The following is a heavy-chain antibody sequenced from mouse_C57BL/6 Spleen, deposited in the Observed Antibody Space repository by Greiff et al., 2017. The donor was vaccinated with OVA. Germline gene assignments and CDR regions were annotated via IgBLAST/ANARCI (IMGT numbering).Heavy chain of an antibody. CDR2: IRPNSGST. J-gene: IGHJ2*01. CDR3: ARGYYYYGFDY. V-gene: IGHV1-64*01. Sequence: QVQLQQPGAELVKPGASVKLSCKASGYTFTSYWMHWVKQRPGQGLEWIGMIRPNSGSTNYNEKLKSKATLTVDKSSSTAYMQLSSLTSEDSAVYYCARGYYYYGFDYWGQGTTLTVSS. D-gene: IGHD1-1*01. CDR1: GYTFTSYW.